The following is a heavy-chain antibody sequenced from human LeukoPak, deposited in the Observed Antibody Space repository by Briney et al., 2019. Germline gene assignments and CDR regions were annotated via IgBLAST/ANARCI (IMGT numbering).Heavy chain of an antibody. V-gene: IGHV3-21*01. Sequence: GGSLRLSCAASGFTFSSYSMNWVRQAPGKELEWVSCISSSSSYIYYADSVKGRFTISRDNAKNSLYLQMNSLRAKDTAVYYCARDYYGDYTPIAYWGQGTLVTVSS. D-gene: IGHD4-17*01. CDR1: GFTFSSYS. CDR2: ISSSSSYI. J-gene: IGHJ4*02. CDR3: ARDYYGDYTPIAY.